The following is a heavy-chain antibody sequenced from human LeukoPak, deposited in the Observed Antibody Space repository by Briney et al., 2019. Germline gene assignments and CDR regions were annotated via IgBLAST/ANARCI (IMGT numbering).Heavy chain of an antibody. CDR3: AGDYSSLVMGH. CDR2: VSTSDTP. D-gene: IGHD4-17*01. V-gene: IGHV4-4*07. Sequence: SETLSLTCNVSNDSINNFYWTWIRQPAGRGLEWIGTVSTSDTPHYNPSLKSRVAISIDKSKNHFSVRLISLTAADTAVYFCAGDYSSLVMGHWGQGTPVTVSS. CDR1: NDSINNFY. J-gene: IGHJ4*02.